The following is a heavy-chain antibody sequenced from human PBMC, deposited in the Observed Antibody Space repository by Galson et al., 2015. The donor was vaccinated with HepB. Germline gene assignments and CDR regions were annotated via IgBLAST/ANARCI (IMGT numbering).Heavy chain of an antibody. CDR2: IYTDDGT. Sequence: SLRLSCAVSVFTDNNCNIAWVRQAPGQGLEWVSLIYTDDGTHYADSVEGRFSLSRDRASNTVYLQMNSLRVEDTAIYYCAADFRFPRWVWGNGTTVTVSS. V-gene: IGHV3-53*01. CDR1: VFTDNNCN. D-gene: IGHD3/OR15-3a*01. CDR3: AADFRFPRWV. J-gene: IGHJ6*03.